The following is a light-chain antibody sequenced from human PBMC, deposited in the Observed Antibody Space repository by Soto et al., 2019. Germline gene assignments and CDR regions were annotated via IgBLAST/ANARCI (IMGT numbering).Light chain of an antibody. Sequence: EIVLTQSPGTLSLSPGERATLSCRASQSVTSSYLAWYQQKPGQAPRLLIYGASSRATDIPDRFSGSGSGTDFTLTISRLEAEDFAVYYCQQYGSSRFTFGPGTKVDIK. CDR2: GAS. CDR1: QSVTSSY. J-gene: IGKJ3*01. V-gene: IGKV3-20*01. CDR3: QQYGSSRFT.